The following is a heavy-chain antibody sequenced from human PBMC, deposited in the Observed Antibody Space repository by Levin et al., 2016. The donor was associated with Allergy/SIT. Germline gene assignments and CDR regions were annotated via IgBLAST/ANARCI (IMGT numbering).Heavy chain of an antibody. Sequence: GGSLRLSCAASGFTFSSYSMNWVRQAPGKGLEWVSSISSSSSYIYYADSVKGRFTISRDNAKNSLYLQMNSLRAEDTAVYYCARVNRPRGSNYYYYYGMDVWGQGTTVTVSS. D-gene: IGHD3-16*01. J-gene: IGHJ6*02. V-gene: IGHV3-21*01. CDR2: ISSSSSYI. CDR1: GFTFSSYS. CDR3: ARVNRPRGSNYYYYYGMDV.